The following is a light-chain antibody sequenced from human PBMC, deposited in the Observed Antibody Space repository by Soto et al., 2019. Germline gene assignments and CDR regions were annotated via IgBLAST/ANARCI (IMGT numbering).Light chain of an antibody. CDR3: RQSYTTPWT. Sequence: DIQMTQSPSSLSASVGDRVTITCRASQSISTYLNWYQQKPGKAPRLLIYAASSFQSGVPSRFSGGGSGTDFTLTISSLKPEDFATYYCRQSYTTPWTFGQGTKVDIK. CDR1: QSISTY. CDR2: AAS. J-gene: IGKJ1*01. V-gene: IGKV1-39*01.